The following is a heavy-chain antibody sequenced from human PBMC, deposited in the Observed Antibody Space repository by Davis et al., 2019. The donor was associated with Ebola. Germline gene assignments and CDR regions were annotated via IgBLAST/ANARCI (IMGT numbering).Heavy chain of an antibody. D-gene: IGHD5-12*01. J-gene: IGHJ4*02. V-gene: IGHV3-66*02. Sequence: GESLKISCAASGFTFSTYSMNWVRQAPGKGLEWVSVIYSGGSTYYADSVKGRFTISRDNSKNTLYLQMNSLRTEDTAVYYCARGGYSGYDNYLDYWGQGTLVTVSS. CDR1: GFTFSTYS. CDR3: ARGGYSGYDNYLDY. CDR2: IYSGGST.